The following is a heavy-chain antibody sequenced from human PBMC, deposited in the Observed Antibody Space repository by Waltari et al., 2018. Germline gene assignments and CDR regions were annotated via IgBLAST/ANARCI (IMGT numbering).Heavy chain of an antibody. D-gene: IGHD3-22*01. CDR1: GGSFSGYY. Sequence: QVQLQQWDAGLLKPSETLSLTCAVYGGSFSGYYWSWIRQPPGKGLEWIGEINHSGSTNYNPSLKSRVTISVDTSKNQFSLKLSSVTAADTAVYYCARMSPEYYDSSGYCLFDYWGQGTLVTVSS. CDR2: INHSGST. J-gene: IGHJ4*02. CDR3: ARMSPEYYDSSGYCLFDY. V-gene: IGHV4-34*01.